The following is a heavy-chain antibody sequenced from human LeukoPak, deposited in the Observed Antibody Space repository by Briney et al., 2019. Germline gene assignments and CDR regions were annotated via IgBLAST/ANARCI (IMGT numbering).Heavy chain of an antibody. D-gene: IGHD4-23*01. V-gene: IGHV4-34*01. J-gene: IGHJ4*02. CDR3: ARGWVRRSLDY. Sequence: SETLSLTCAVYGGSFSGYYWSWIRQPPGKGLEWIGEINHSGSTNYNPSLKSRVTISVDTSKNQFSLKLSSVTAADTAVYYCARGWVRRSLDYWGQGTLVTVSS. CDR2: INHSGST. CDR1: GGSFSGYY.